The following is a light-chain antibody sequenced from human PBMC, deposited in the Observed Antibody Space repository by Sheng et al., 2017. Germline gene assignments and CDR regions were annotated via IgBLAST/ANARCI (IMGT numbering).Light chain of an antibody. J-gene: IGKJ4*01. V-gene: IGKV3-11*01. Sequence: EIVLTQSPATLSLSPGDRATLSCRASQSISHFLAWYQQQPGQSPRLLIYDASIRATGIPARFIGSWSGTDFTLTIAGLETEDFAVYYCQQRSHWLTFGGGTKVEIK. CDR3: QQRSHWLT. CDR1: QSISHF. CDR2: DAS.